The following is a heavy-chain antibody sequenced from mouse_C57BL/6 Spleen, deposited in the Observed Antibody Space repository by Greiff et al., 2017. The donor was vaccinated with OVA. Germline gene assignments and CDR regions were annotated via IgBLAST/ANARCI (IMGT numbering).Heavy chain of an antibody. CDR3: GVYYSSSYRYFDV. CDR2: INPNYGTT. Sequence: VQLQQSGPELVKPGASVKISCKASGYSFTDYNMNWVKQSNGKSLEWIGVINPNYGTTSYNQKFKGKATLTVDQTSSTAYMQLNSLTSEDSAVYYFGVYYSSSYRYFDVWGTGTTVTVSS. V-gene: IGHV1-39*01. D-gene: IGHD1-1*01. CDR1: GYSFTDYN. J-gene: IGHJ1*03.